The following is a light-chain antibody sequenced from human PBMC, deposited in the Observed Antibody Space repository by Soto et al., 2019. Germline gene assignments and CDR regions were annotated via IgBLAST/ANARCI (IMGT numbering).Light chain of an antibody. Sequence: DIQMTQSPSSLSASLGDRVTITCRASQGIDNHLAWYQQKPGKAPKLLIYAASTLHSGVPSRFTGSGSGTDFTLTISSLQPEDAATYYCQKCKVAPFTFDGGTKVEI. CDR2: AAS. V-gene: IGKV1-27*01. CDR1: QGIDNH. J-gene: IGKJ4*01. CDR3: QKCKVAPFT.